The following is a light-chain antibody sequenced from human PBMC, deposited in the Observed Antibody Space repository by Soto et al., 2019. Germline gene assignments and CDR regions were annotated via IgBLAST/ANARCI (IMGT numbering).Light chain of an antibody. V-gene: IGLV2-14*03. CDR2: DVS. CDR1: SGDVDGYNY. Sequence: QSVLTQPASVSGSPGQSIAISCTGTSGDVDGYNYVSWYQHHPGKAPKLMIYDVSSRPSGVSNRFSGSKSGNTASLTISGLQAEDEADYYCISYTTISTYVFGTGTKVTVL. J-gene: IGLJ1*01. CDR3: ISYTTISTYV.